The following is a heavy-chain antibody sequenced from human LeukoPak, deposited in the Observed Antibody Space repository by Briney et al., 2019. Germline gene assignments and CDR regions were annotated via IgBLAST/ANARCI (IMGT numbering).Heavy chain of an antibody. D-gene: IGHD5-24*01. CDR1: GFTFEDYA. CDR3: AKDSGDGYNYDYFDY. CDR2: ISWNSGSI. J-gene: IGHJ4*02. V-gene: IGHV3-9*01. Sequence: GGSLRLSCAASGFTFEDYAMHWVRQAPGKGLEWVSGISWNSGSIGYADSVKGRFTISRDNAKNSLYLQMNSLRAEDTALYYCAKDSGDGYNYDYFDYWGQGTLVTVSS.